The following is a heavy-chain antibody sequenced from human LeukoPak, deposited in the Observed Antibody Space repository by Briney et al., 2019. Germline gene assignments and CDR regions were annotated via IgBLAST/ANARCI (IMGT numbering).Heavy chain of an antibody. Sequence: SQTLSLTCTVSGGSISSGAYYWSWIRQHPGKGLEWIGYMYYSGSTYYNPSLKSRVTISVDTSKNQFSLKLSSVTAADTAVYYCASFRYCSSTSCYKDWFDPWGQGTLVTVSS. CDR3: ASFRYCSSTSCYKDWFDP. CDR2: MYYSGST. CDR1: GGSISSGAYY. D-gene: IGHD2-2*02. J-gene: IGHJ5*02. V-gene: IGHV4-31*03.